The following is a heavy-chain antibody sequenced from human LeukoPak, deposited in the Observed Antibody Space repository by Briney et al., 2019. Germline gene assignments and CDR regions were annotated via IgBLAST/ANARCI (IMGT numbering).Heavy chain of an antibody. CDR1: GGTFSSYT. CDR3: ARDGHTWNDADY. V-gene: IGHV1-2*06. J-gene: IGHJ4*02. D-gene: IGHD1-1*01. Sequence: GASVKVSCKASGGTFSSYTISWVRQAPGQGLEWMGRINPNSGGTNYAQKFQGRVTMTTDTSMNTAYVELNRLIPDDTAVYYCARDGHTWNDADYWGQGTLVTVSS. CDR2: INPNSGGT.